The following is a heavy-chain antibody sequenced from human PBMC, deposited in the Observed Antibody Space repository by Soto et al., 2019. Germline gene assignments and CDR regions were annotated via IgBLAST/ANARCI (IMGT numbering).Heavy chain of an antibody. CDR1: GYTFTGYY. J-gene: IGHJ6*02. Sequence: ASVKVSCKASGYTFTGYYMHWVRQAPGQGLEWMGWINPNSGGTNYAQKFQGWVTMTRDTSISTAYMELSRLRSDDTAVYYCARDLEPGHYYGMDVWGQGTTVTVSS. CDR3: ARDLEPGHYYGMDV. D-gene: IGHD2-2*01. CDR2: INPNSGGT. V-gene: IGHV1-2*04.